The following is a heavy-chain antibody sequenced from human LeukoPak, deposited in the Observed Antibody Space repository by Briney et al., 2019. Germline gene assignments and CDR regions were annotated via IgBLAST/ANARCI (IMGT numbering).Heavy chain of an antibody. J-gene: IGHJ3*02. Sequence: SETLSLTCTVSGDSVGSYYWSWIRQPPGQGLEWIGSMYYSGTTNYNPSLKSRVTISVATSKNQFSLRLNSVTAADTAIYYCATSRGGPWGAFDIWGQGTRVTVSS. CDR2: MYYSGTT. V-gene: IGHV4-59*08. CDR3: ATSRGGPWGAFDI. CDR1: GDSVGSYY. D-gene: IGHD2-15*01.